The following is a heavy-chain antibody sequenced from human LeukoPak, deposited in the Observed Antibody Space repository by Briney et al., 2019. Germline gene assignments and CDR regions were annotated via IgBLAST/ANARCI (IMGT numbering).Heavy chain of an antibody. CDR2: MIGDGSEI. V-gene: IGHV3-7*01. J-gene: IGHJ3*02. CDR1: GFTFSNSW. Sequence: ESLRLSCAASGFTFSNSWMTWVRQAPGKGLEWVASMIGDGSEIHYVDSVKGRFTISRDNSKNTLYLQMNSLRAEDTAVYYCAKDYFSTYYYDSSGLDAFDIWGQGTMVTVSS. D-gene: IGHD3-22*01. CDR3: AKDYFSTYYYDSSGLDAFDI.